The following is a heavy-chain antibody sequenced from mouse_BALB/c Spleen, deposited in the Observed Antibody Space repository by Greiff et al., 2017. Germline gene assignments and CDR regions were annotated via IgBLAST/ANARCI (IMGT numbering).Heavy chain of an antibody. V-gene: IGHV2-9*02. CDR1: GFSLTSYG. CDR3: ARHYGSSYWYFDV. D-gene: IGHD1-1*01. Sequence: VHLVESGPGLVAPSQSLSITCTVSGFSLTSYGVHWVRQPPGKGLEWLGVIWAGGSTNYNSALMSRLSISKDNSKSQVFLKMNSLQTDDTAMYYCARHYGSSYWYFDVWGAGTTVTVSS. J-gene: IGHJ1*01. CDR2: IWAGGST.